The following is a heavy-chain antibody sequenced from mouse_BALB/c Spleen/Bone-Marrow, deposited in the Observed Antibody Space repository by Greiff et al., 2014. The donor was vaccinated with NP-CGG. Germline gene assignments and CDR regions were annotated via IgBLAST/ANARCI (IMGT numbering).Heavy chain of an antibody. CDR2: VNPNNGGT. V-gene: IGHV1-18*01. Sequence: EVQVVESGPDLVKPGASLKISCKASGYSFTGYYMYWLKQSHGKSLEWIGRVNPNNGGTTYNQKFKDKAILTVDKSSTIAYMELRSLTSEDSAVYYCARDAMDYGGQGTSVTVSS. CDR1: GYSFTGYY. J-gene: IGHJ4*01. CDR3: ARDAMDY.